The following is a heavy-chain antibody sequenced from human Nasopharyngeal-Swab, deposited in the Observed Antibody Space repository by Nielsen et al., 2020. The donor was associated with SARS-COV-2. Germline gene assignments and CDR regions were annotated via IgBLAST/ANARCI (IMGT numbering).Heavy chain of an antibody. CDR3: AKVWGPTFGGVIVWPYYFDY. CDR2: ISGSGGST. D-gene: IGHD3-16*02. CDR1: GFTFSSYN. Sequence: GESLKISCAASGFTFSSYNMSWVRQAPGKGLEWVSAISGSGGSTYYADSVKGRFTISRDNSKNTLYLQMNSLRAEDTAVYYCAKVWGPTFGGVIVWPYYFDYWGQGTLVTVSS. J-gene: IGHJ4*02. V-gene: IGHV3-23*01.